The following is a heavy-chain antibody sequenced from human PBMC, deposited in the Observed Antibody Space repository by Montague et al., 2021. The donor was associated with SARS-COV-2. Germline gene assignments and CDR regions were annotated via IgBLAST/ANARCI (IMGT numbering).Heavy chain of an antibody. V-gene: IGHV4-39*07. J-gene: IGHJ6*02. Sequence: SETRSLTCTVSGGSISSSSYYWGWIRQPPGKGLEWIGSIYYSGSTYYXXXLKSRVTISVDTSKNQFSLKLTSVTAADTAVYYCARVGRQQLARFSGMDVWGQGTTVTVSS. CDR2: IYYSGST. D-gene: IGHD6-13*01. CDR1: GGSISSSSYY. CDR3: ARVGRQQLARFSGMDV.